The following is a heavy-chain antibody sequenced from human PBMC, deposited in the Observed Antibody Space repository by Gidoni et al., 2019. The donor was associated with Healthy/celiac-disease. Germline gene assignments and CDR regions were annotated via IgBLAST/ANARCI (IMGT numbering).Heavy chain of an antibody. CDR1: GGSISRYY. CDR3: ARQRGEWLPEYYFDY. D-gene: IGHD3-3*01. J-gene: IGHJ4*02. Sequence: QVQLQESGPGLVKPSETLYLTCTVSGGSISRYYWSWIRQPPGKGLEWIGYIYYSGSTNYNPSLKSRVTISVVTSKNQFSLKLSSVTAADTAVYYCARQRGEWLPEYYFDYWGQGTLVTVSS. CDR2: IYYSGST. V-gene: IGHV4-59*01.